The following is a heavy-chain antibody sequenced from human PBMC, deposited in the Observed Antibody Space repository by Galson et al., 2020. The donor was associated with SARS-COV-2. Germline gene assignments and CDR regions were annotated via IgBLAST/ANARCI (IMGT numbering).Heavy chain of an antibody. CDR2: IIYSGGST. Sequence: GGSLRLSCAASGLTFSSYAMSWVRQAPGKGLEWVSIIYSGGSTYYADSVKGRFTISRDNSKNTLYLQVNSLRTEDTAVYYCAKDFGSYYFDYWGQ. V-gene: IGHV3-23*03. CDR1: GLTFSSYA. J-gene: IGHJ4*02. D-gene: IGHD3-3*01. CDR3: AKDFGSYYFDY.